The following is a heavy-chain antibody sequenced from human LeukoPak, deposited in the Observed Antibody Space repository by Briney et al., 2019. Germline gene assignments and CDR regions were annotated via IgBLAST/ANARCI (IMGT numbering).Heavy chain of an antibody. J-gene: IGHJ4*02. CDR1: GFTFSSYE. CDR2: ISSSGSTI. CDR3: ARDRTGITIFGVVIPFDY. V-gene: IGHV3-48*03. Sequence: SGGSLRLSCAASGFTFSSYEMNWVRQAPGKGLEWVPYISSSGSTIYYADSVKGRFTISRDNAKNSLYLHMNSLRAEDTAVYYCARDRTGITIFGVVIPFDYWGQGTLVTVSS. D-gene: IGHD3-3*01.